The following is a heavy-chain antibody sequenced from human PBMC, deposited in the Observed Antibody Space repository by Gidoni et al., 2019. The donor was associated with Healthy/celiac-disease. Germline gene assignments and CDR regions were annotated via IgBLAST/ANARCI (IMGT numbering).Heavy chain of an antibody. J-gene: IGHJ4*02. CDR1: GFTFSSYA. Sequence: EVQRVESGGGVVQPGGSLRRPRAASGFTFSSYAMSWVRQAPGKGLAWVSAISGSGGSTYYADSVKGRFTISRDNSTNTLYLHMNSLRAEDTAVYYCAKDIVKDVIGEFDYWGQGPLVPVSS. V-gene: IGHV3-23*04. CDR3: AKDIVKDVIGEFDY. D-gene: IGHD1-26*01. CDR2: ISGSGGST.